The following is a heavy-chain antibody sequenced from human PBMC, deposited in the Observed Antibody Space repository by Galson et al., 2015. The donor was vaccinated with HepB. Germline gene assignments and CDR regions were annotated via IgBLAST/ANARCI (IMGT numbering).Heavy chain of an antibody. CDR3: ARGTPGRYFDWLLFESPPPHDLYYGMDV. J-gene: IGHJ6*02. Sequence: SPRLSCAASGFTFSSYAMHWVRQAPGKGLEWVAVISYDGSNKYYADSVKGRFTISRDNSKNTLYLQMNSLRAEDTAVYYCARGTPGRYFDWLLFESPPPHDLYYGMDVWGQGTTVTVSS. CDR2: ISYDGSNK. D-gene: IGHD3-9*01. V-gene: IGHV3-30*04. CDR1: GFTFSSYA.